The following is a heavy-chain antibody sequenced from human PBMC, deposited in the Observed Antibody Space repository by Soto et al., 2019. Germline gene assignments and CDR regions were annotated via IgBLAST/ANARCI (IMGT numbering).Heavy chain of an antibody. Sequence: EVQLLESGGGLVQPGGSLRLSCAASGFTFSSYAMSWVRQAPGKGLEWVSAISGSGGSTYYADSVKGRFTISRDNSKNTRYLQMNSLRAEDTAVYYCAKDAYYDFWSGRNWFDPWGQGTLVTVSS. D-gene: IGHD3-3*01. V-gene: IGHV3-23*01. CDR3: AKDAYYDFWSGRNWFDP. J-gene: IGHJ5*02. CDR1: GFTFSSYA. CDR2: ISGSGGST.